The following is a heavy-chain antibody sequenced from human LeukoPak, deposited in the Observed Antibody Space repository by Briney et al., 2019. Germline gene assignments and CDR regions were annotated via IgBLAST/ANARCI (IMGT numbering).Heavy chain of an antibody. Sequence: GGSLRLSCAASGFTFSDYYMSWIRQAPGKGLEWVPYISSSGSTIYYADSVKGRFTISRDNAKNSLYLQMNSLRAEDTAVYYCARVRSAAMLDYWGQETLVTVSS. CDR2: ISSSGSTI. J-gene: IGHJ4*02. V-gene: IGHV3-11*04. CDR1: GFTFSDYY. D-gene: IGHD2-2*01. CDR3: ARVRSAAMLDY.